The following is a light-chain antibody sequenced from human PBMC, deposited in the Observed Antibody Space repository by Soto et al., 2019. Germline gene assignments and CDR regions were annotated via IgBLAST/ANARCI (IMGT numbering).Light chain of an antibody. CDR3: VSYASSSTLYV. Sequence: QSALTQPASVSGSPGQSITISCTGTSSDVGAYNFVSWYQQHPGKAPKLIIYDVTSRPSGVSDRFSGSTSGNTASLTISGLHAEDEADYYCVSYASSSTLYVFGPGIKLTVL. CDR1: SSDVGAYNF. CDR2: DVT. J-gene: IGLJ1*01. V-gene: IGLV2-14*03.